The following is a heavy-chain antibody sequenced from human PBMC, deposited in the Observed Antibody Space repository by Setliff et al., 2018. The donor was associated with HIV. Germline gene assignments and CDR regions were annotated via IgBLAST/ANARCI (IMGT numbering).Heavy chain of an antibody. CDR2: IYYSGST. J-gene: IGHJ6*03. CDR3: ARHRDPPGTRWIFYYYYMDL. D-gene: IGHD5-12*01. Sequence: SETLSLTCTVSGGSITSNNYYWGWIRQPPGKGLEWIGSIYYSGSTAYNWSLKSRVTISVDTSKSHVSLRLSSVTAADTGVYYCARHRDPPGTRWIFYYYYMDLWGEGTTVTVSS. CDR1: GGSITSNNYY. V-gene: IGHV4-39*01.